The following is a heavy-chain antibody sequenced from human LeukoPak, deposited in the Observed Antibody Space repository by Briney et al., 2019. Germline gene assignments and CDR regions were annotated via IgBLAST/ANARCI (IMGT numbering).Heavy chain of an antibody. CDR2: IYTSGST. Sequence: SETLSLTCTASGGSISSGSYYWSWIRQPAGKGLEWIGRIYTSGSTNYNPSLKSRVTISVDTSKNQFSLKLSSVTAADTAVYYCAAEMATIGVFDYWGQGTLVTVSS. D-gene: IGHD5-24*01. J-gene: IGHJ4*02. CDR1: GGSISSGSYY. CDR3: AAEMATIGVFDY. V-gene: IGHV4-61*02.